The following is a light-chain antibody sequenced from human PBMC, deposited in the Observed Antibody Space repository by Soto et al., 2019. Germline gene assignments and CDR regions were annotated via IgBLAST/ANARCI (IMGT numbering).Light chain of an antibody. CDR1: QNGSSGN. V-gene: IGKV3-20*01. Sequence: EVVLTQSPGTLSLSPGERATLSCRASQNGSSGNLVWYHHKPGLPPRLLLFGASSRAIGVPARFTGSGAGTDFTFTIIRVVPEEYALYFLQHYDDQSPLTFGGGTKVEIK. J-gene: IGKJ4*01. CDR3: QHYDDQSPLT. CDR2: GAS.